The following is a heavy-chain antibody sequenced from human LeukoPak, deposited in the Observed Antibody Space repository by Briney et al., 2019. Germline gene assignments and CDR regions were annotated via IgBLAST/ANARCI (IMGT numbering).Heavy chain of an antibody. CDR1: GFSFSSFA. J-gene: IGHJ4*02. D-gene: IGHD6-19*01. CDR3: AKRGGSGWSDFDC. V-gene: IGHV3-30-3*01. CDR2: ISYDGNNE. Sequence: PGTSLRLSCAASGFSFSSFAMHWVRQAPGKGLEWVAVISYDGNNEYYADSVKGRFTVSRDNSKNTLFLQVNSLRAEDTAVYYCAKRGGSGWSDFDCWSQGTLVTVSS.